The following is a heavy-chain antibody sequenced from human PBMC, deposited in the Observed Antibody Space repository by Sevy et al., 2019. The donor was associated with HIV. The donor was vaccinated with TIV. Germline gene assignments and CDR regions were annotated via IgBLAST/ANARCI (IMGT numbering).Heavy chain of an antibody. CDR1: GGSITSLY. Sequence: SETLSLTCTVSGGSITSLYWNWIRQPPGKGLEWIANIYYNGHINYNPYPKSRVTLSPDTSTNQFSLRLSSVTAADTAMYYCAGENAWGRGYSWGQGTLVTVSS. V-gene: IGHV4-59*08. D-gene: IGHD1-26*01. J-gene: IGHJ4*02. CDR3: AGENAWGRGYS. CDR2: IYYNGHI.